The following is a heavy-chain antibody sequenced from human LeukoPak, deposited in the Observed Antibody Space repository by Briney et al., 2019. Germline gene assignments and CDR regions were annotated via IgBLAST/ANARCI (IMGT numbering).Heavy chain of an antibody. Sequence: PSETLSLTCTVSGGSISSSSYYWGWIRQPPGKGLEWIGSIYYSGSTYYDPSLKSRVTISVDTSKNQFSLKLSSVTAADTAVYYCAGRQNAFDIWGQGTMVTVSS. CDR2: IYYSGST. V-gene: IGHV4-39*07. J-gene: IGHJ3*02. CDR3: AGRQNAFDI. CDR1: GGSISSSSYY.